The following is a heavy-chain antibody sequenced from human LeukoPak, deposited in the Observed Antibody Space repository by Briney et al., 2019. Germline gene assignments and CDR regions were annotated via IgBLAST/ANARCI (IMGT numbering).Heavy chain of an antibody. Sequence: PSETLSLTCTVSGGSISIYYWSWIRQPAGKGLEWIGRIYNNGITNYNPSLKSRVTMSIDTSKNQFSLKLNSVTAADTAVYYCAREIETQTYYYDSGSYYFGSWGQGTLVTVSS. CDR1: GGSISIYY. CDR2: IYNNGIT. J-gene: IGHJ4*02. D-gene: IGHD3-10*01. CDR3: AREIETQTYYYDSGSYYFGS. V-gene: IGHV4-4*07.